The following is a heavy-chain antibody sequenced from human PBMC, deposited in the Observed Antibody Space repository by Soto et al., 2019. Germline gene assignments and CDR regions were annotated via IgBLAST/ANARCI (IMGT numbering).Heavy chain of an antibody. Sequence: PSETLSLTCAVSGGSISSSNWWSWVRQPPGKGLEWIGEIYHSGSTNYNPSLKSRVTISVDKSKNQFSLKLSSVTAADTAVYYCASATMVRGVLTALGLSQNWFDPWGQGTLVTVSS. D-gene: IGHD3-10*01. V-gene: IGHV4-4*02. CDR2: IYHSGST. J-gene: IGHJ5*02. CDR3: ASATMVRGVLTALGLSQNWFDP. CDR1: GGSISSSNW.